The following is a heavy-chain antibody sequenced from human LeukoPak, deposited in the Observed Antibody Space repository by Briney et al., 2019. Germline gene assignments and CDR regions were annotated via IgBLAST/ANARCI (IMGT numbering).Heavy chain of an antibody. V-gene: IGHV3-23*01. J-gene: IGHJ4*02. CDR1: EFIFSRYA. Sequence: GGSLRLSCAASEFIFSRYAMSWVRQAPGKGLEWVSAISGSGRSTYYADSVKGRFLISRDNSRNRMYLQMNSLRAEDTAVYYCAKDLSYYDSSGYYYPDYWGQGTLVTVSS. CDR3: AKDLSYYDSSGYYYPDY. D-gene: IGHD3-22*01. CDR2: ISGSGRST.